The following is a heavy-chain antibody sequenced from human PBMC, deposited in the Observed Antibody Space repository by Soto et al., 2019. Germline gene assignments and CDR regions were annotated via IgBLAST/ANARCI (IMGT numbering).Heavy chain of an antibody. D-gene: IGHD2-2*01. Sequence: TGESLKISCGASGFTFNSHGMHWVRQAPGKGLEWVAVISYEGSNNFYAESVKGRFTISRDNSKNTLYLQMNSLRREDTAVYYCARGAEYQLLTRDYFYGMDVWGQGTTVTVSS. V-gene: IGHV3-30*03. CDR1: GFTFNSHG. CDR2: ISYEGSNN. J-gene: IGHJ6*02. CDR3: ARGAEYQLLTRDYFYGMDV.